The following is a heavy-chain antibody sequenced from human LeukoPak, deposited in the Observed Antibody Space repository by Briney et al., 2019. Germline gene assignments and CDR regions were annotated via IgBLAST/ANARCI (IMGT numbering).Heavy chain of an antibody. CDR2: MNPNSGNT. J-gene: IGHJ4*02. CDR1: GYTFTSYD. V-gene: IGHV1-8*01. Sequence: ASVKVSCTASGYTFTSYDINWVRQAPGQGLEWIGWMNPNSGNTAYSQTFQGRVTRTRNPAISTAYMELSSLTSEDTAIYYCARVDNWNYNFFGYWAQGTLVTVSS. CDR3: ARVDNWNYNFFGY. D-gene: IGHD1-7*01.